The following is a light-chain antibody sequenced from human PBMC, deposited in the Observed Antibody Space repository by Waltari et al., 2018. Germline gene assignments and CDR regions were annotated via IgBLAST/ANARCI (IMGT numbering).Light chain of an antibody. J-gene: IGKJ1*01. CDR3: QQYRINPWT. Sequence: DIQMTQSPSTLSAFVGDRVTITCRASESVNSWLAWYQEKPGKAPKLLIQKASNLETGIPSRFSGSGSGTEFTLTISSLQADDYATYYCQQYRINPWTFGQGTKVEV. CDR1: ESVNSW. CDR2: KAS. V-gene: IGKV1-5*03.